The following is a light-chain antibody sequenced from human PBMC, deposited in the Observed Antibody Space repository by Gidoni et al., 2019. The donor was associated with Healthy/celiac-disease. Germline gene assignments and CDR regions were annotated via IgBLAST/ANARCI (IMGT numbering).Light chain of an antibody. Sequence: DIQMTQSPSSLSASVGDRVTITCRASQSISSYLHWYQQKPGKAPKLLIYAASSLQSGVPSRFSGSGSGTDFTLTISSLQPEDFATYYCQQSYSTPPWTFGQGTKLEIK. CDR2: AAS. J-gene: IGKJ2*02. V-gene: IGKV1-39*01. CDR1: QSISSY. CDR3: QQSYSTPPWT.